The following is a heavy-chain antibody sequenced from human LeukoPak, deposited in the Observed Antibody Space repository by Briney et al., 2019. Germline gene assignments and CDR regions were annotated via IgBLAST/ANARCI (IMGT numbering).Heavy chain of an antibody. CDR2: TSYDGRNK. Sequence: GGSLRLSCAASGFSLSRNGMNWVRQAPGKGLEWVAFTSYDGRNKYYADSVKGRFTISRDNAKNSLYLQMNSLRAEDTAIYYCVQDWAWGAFGYWGQGTLVTVSS. D-gene: IGHD7-27*01. CDR3: VQDWAWGAFGY. V-gene: IGHV3-33*03. J-gene: IGHJ4*02. CDR1: GFSLSRNG.